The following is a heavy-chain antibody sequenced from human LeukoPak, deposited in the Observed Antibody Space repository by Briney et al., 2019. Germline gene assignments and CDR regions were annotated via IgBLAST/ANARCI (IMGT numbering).Heavy chain of an antibody. CDR2: IYYSGST. CDR3: ARSRDGYNPDAFDI. Sequence: PSETLSLTCTVSGGSISSYYWSWIRQPPGKGLEWIGYIYYSGSTNYNPSLKSRVTISVDTSKNQFSLKLSSVTAADTAVYYCARSRDGYNPDAFDIWGQGTMVTVSS. CDR1: GGSISSYY. J-gene: IGHJ3*02. D-gene: IGHD5-24*01. V-gene: IGHV4-59*01.